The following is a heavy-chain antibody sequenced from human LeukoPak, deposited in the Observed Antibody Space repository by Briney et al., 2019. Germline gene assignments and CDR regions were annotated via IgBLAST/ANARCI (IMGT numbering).Heavy chain of an antibody. V-gene: IGHV1-2*02. J-gene: IGHJ4*02. CDR3: AREALSLDTAMVLYFDY. D-gene: IGHD5-18*01. CDR1: GYTFTGYY. CDR2: INPNSGGT. Sequence: ASVKVFCKASGYTFTGYYMHWVRQAPGQGLEWMGWINPNSGGTNYAQKFQGRVTMTRDTSISTAYMELSRLRSDDTAVHYCAREALSLDTAMVLYFDYWGQGTLVTVSS.